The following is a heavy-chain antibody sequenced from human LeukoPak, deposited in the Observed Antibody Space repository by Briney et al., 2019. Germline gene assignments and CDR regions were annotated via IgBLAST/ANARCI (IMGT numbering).Heavy chain of an antibody. J-gene: IGHJ4*02. V-gene: IGHV3-74*01. CDR2: MNSGGSTT. Sequence: GGSLRLSCVASGFTLSGLWMHWVRQAPGKGLEWVSRMNSGGSTTTYADSVKGRFTISRDNAKNTLFLQMNSLTVEDTAVYYCVRYLGVKAADFWGQGTLVTVSS. D-gene: IGHD3-10*01. CDR1: GFTLSGLW. CDR3: VRYLGVKAADF.